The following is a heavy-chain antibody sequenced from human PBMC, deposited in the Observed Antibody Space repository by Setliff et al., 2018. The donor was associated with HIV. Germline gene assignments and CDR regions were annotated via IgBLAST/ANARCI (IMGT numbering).Heavy chain of an antibody. J-gene: IGHJ4*02. Sequence: ASVKVSCKASGYSFTNYGISWVRQAPGQGLEWVGWIRGSGADAKYAENLQGRVTLTMDISSSTGYMELRNLRSDDTAIYYCAIGSSNWPHRPNNYYFDYWGQGTPVTVSS. V-gene: IGHV1-18*01. CDR1: GYSFTNYG. D-gene: IGHD6-13*01. CDR2: IRGSGADA. CDR3: AIGSSNWPHRPNNYYFDY.